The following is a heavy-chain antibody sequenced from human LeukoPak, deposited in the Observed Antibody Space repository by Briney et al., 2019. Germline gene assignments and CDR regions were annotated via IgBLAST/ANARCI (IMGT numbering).Heavy chain of an antibody. Sequence: RSGGSLRLSCAASGFTFSSYGMHSVRQAPGKGLEWVAVISYDGSNKYYADSVEGRFTISRDNSKNTLYLQMNSLRAEDTAVYYCARISYGGQFDYWGQGTLVTVSS. D-gene: IGHD4-23*01. V-gene: IGHV3-30*03. CDR3: ARISYGGQFDY. J-gene: IGHJ4*02. CDR2: ISYDGSNK. CDR1: GFTFSSYG.